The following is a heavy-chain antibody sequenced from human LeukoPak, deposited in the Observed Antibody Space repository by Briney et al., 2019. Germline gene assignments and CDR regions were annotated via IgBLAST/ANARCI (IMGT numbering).Heavy chain of an antibody. CDR3: ARDGGIIRFGGQDV. Sequence: GGSLRLSCAASGFTFSSYWMSWVRQAPGKGLEWVANMNRDGSEKNYVDSIKGRFTISRDNAANSLYLQMNSLRVEDTAAYYCARDGGIIRFGGQDVWGQGTTVIVS. J-gene: IGHJ6*02. CDR2: MNRDGSEK. V-gene: IGHV3-7*01. D-gene: IGHD3-16*01. CDR1: GFTFSSYW.